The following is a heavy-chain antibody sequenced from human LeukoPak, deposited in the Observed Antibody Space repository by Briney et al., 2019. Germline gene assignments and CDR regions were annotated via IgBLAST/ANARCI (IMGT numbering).Heavy chain of an antibody. Sequence: SETLSLTCTVSGGSISSGSHHWSWIRQSAGKGLEWIGRMYTSGSTNYNPSLKSRVTISVDTSKNQFSLKLSSVTAADTAVYYCARHQIWFGELVMNWGQGTLVTVSS. V-gene: IGHV4-61*02. CDR3: ARHQIWFGELVMN. CDR1: GGSISSGSHH. J-gene: IGHJ4*02. D-gene: IGHD3-10*01. CDR2: MYTSGST.